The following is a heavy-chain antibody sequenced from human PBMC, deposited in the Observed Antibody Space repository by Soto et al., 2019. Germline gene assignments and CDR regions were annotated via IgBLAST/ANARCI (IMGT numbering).Heavy chain of an antibody. CDR2: IISNADGGTR. D-gene: IGHD2-8*01. V-gene: IGHV3-15*01. CDR1: GFTFSDAW. Sequence: GGSLRLSCEASGFTFSDAWISWVRQAPGKGLEWVGRIISNADGGTRDYAAPVKGRFSISRDDSKNTLYLQMNSLKTKDTAVYYCTTGVYWGQGALVTVSS. J-gene: IGHJ4*02. CDR3: TTGVY.